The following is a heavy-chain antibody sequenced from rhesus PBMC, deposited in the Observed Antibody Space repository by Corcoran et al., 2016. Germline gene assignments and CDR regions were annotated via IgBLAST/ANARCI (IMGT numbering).Heavy chain of an antibody. V-gene: IGHV3-100*02. Sequence: EVQLVESGGGLVEPGGSLRLSCVASVFTFSSYEMHWFRHAPGKGLEGVSFISESGGTTDYADAGKGRCTIARENAKNSLCLQMNSRRAEDTAVYYCTSFSWNLDYWGQGVLVTVSS. CDR3: TSFSWNLDY. D-gene: IGHD1-1*01. CDR2: ISESGGTT. J-gene: IGHJ4*01. CDR1: VFTFSSYE.